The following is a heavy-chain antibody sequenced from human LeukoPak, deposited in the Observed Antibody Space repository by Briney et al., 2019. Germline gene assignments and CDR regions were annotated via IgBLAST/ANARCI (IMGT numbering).Heavy chain of an antibody. V-gene: IGHV4-39*07. CDR2: IYYSGST. D-gene: IGHD3-10*01. Sequence: SETLSLTCTVSGGSISSSSYYWGWIRQPPGKGLEWIGSIYYSGSTYYNPSLKSRVTISVDTSKNQFSLKLSSVTAADTAVYYCARDQGENWGQGTLVTVSS. J-gene: IGHJ4*02. CDR3: ARDQGEN. CDR1: GGSISSSSYY.